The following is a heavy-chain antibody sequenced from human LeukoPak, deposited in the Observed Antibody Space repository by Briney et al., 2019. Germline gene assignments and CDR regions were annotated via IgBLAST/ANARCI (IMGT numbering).Heavy chain of an antibody. J-gene: IGHJ4*02. CDR3: ASAIAAADLFDY. Sequence: ASVKVSCTASGGTFSSYAISWVRQAPGQGLEWMGGIIPIFGTANYAQKFQGRVTITADESTSTAYMELSSLRSEDTAVYYCASAIAAADLFDYWGQGTLVTVSS. V-gene: IGHV1-69*13. CDR1: GGTFSSYA. CDR2: IIPIFGTA. D-gene: IGHD6-13*01.